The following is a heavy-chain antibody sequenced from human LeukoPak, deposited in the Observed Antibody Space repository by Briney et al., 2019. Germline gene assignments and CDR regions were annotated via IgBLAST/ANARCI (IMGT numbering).Heavy chain of an antibody. CDR2: ISHTGST. Sequence: SETLSLTCTVSGGSISSYYWSWIRQPPGKGLVWIGYISHTGSTKYNPSLKSRVTISVDTSKNQISLNVTSVTAADTAAYYCARGAYDFWSSFEYWGQGTLVTVSS. CDR3: ARGAYDFWSSFEY. V-gene: IGHV4-59*08. J-gene: IGHJ4*02. D-gene: IGHD3-3*01. CDR1: GGSISSYY.